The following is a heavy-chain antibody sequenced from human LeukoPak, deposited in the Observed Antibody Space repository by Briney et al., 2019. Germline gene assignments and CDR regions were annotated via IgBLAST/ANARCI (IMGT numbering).Heavy chain of an antibody. V-gene: IGHV4-59*01. CDR2: IYYSGST. J-gene: IGHJ6*03. D-gene: IGHD2-2*01. CDR1: GGSISSYY. Sequence: PSETLSLTCTVSGGSISSYYWSWIRQPPGKGLESIGYIYYSGSTNYNPSLKSRVTISVDTSKNQFSLKLSSVTAADTAVYYCARAIIVVVPAATRYYYYMDVWGKGTTVTVSS. CDR3: ARAIIVVVPAATRYYYYMDV.